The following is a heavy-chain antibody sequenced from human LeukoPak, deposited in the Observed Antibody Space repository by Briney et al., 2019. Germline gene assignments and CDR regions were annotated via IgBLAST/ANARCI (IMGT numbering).Heavy chain of an antibody. Sequence: GGSLRLSCAASGFTFSSYAMHWVRQAPGKGLEYVSAISSNGGSTYYANSVKGRFTISRDNSKNTLYPQMGSLRAEDMAVYYCARDSTWTTDYYYYMDVWGKGTTVTVSS. J-gene: IGHJ6*03. CDR3: ARDSTWTTDYYYYMDV. D-gene: IGHD4-17*01. CDR1: GFTFSSYA. V-gene: IGHV3-64*01. CDR2: ISSNGGST.